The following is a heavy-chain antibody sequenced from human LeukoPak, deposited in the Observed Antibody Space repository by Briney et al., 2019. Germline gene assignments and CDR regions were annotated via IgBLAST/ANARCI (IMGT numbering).Heavy chain of an antibody. CDR2: AYYRSKWYN. D-gene: IGHD6-19*01. CDR3: AREDPFQYGSGWYDY. CDR1: GDSVSSNSAA. V-gene: IGHV6-1*01. J-gene: IGHJ4*02. Sequence: SQTLSLTCAISGDSVSSNSAAWNWIRQSPSRGLEWLGRAYYRSKWYNDYAVSVKGRITINPDTSKNQFSLQLNSVTPEDTAVYYCAREDPFQYGSGWYDYWGQGTLVTVSS.